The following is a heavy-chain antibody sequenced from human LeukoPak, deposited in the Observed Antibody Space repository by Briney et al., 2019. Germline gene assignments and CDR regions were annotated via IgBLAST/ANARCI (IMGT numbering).Heavy chain of an antibody. CDR1: GFTFSNYW. D-gene: IGHD4-17*01. CDR3: ARCSICKTTVTTGY. CDR2: IKDDGSAK. Sequence: WGSLRLSCAASGFTFSNYWMSWVRQAPGKGLEWVANIKDDGSAKYCVDSVKGRFTISRDNAKNSLFLQMNSLRAEDTAVYYCARCSICKTTVTTGYWGQGTLVTVSS. V-gene: IGHV3-7*01. J-gene: IGHJ4*02.